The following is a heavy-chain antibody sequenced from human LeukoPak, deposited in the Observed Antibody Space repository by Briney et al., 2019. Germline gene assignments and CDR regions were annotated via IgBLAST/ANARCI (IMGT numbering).Heavy chain of an antibody. CDR2: VSYDGSNK. V-gene: IGHV3-30*18. D-gene: IGHD5-18*01. CDR3: AKGQDDVSAMETYGMDV. Sequence: GGSLRLSCAASGFTFSSYGMHWVRQAPGKGLEWVAVVSYDGSNKYYADSVKGRFTISRDNSKNTLYLQMNSLRAEDTAVYYCAKGQDDVSAMETYGMDVWGQGTTVTVSS. CDR1: GFTFSSYG. J-gene: IGHJ6*02.